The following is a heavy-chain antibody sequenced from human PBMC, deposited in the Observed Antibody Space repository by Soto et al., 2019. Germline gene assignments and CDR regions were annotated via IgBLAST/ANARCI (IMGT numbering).Heavy chain of an antibody. D-gene: IGHD4-17*01. CDR3: ARGDGDYGRRLDP. Sequence: EVQLVESGGDLVQPGGSLRVSCAASGFPVSSNYVSWVRQAPGKGLEWVSIIYDGGSTYNADSVKGRFTISRDNFKNMVYLQMNSLRAEDTAVYYCARGDGDYGRRLDPWGQGTQVTVSS. V-gene: IGHV3-66*01. CDR2: IYDGGST. CDR1: GFPVSSNY. J-gene: IGHJ5*02.